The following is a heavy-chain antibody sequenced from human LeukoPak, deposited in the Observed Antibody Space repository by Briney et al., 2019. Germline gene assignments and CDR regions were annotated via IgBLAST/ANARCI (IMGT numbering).Heavy chain of an antibody. CDR3: ARWSSIKVAATEDY. V-gene: IGHV3-20*01. Sequence: GGSLRLSCTASGFTFDDYGMTWVRQAPGKGLEWVSGITWNGDSKGYADSVQGRFTISRDNARNSLYLQMNSLRAEDTALYHCARWSSIKVAATEDYWGQGTLVTVSS. CDR2: ITWNGDSK. CDR1: GFTFDDYG. J-gene: IGHJ4*02. D-gene: IGHD6-19*01.